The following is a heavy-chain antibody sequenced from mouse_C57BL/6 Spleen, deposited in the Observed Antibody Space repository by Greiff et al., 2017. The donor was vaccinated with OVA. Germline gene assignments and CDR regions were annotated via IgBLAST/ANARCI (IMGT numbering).Heavy chain of an antibody. CDR2: ISSGGSYT. V-gene: IGHV5-6*02. CDR3: ARRTVVGGAMDY. J-gene: IGHJ4*01. Sequence: EVKLVESGGDLVKPGGSLKLSCAASGFSFSSYGMSWVRQTPAKRLVWVATISSGGSYTYYPDSVKGRFTISRDTAKNTLYLKMSSLKSEDTAMYYCARRTVVGGAMDYWGQGTSVTVSS. D-gene: IGHD1-1*01. CDR1: GFSFSSYG.